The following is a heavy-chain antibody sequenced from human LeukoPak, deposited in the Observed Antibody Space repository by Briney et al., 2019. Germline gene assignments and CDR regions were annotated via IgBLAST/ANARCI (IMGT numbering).Heavy chain of an antibody. CDR1: GFTFSSYA. CDR2: ISYDGSNK. Sequence: TGGSLRLSCAASGFTFSSYAMHWVRQAPGKGLEWVAVISYDGSNKYHADSVKGRFTISRDNSKNTLYLQMNSLRAEDTAVYYCARDEDQLLHLDYWGQGTLVTVSS. J-gene: IGHJ4*02. V-gene: IGHV3-30*04. CDR3: ARDEDQLLHLDY. D-gene: IGHD2-2*01.